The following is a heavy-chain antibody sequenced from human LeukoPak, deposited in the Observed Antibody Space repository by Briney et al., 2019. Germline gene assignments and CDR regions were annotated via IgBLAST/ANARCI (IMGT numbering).Heavy chain of an antibody. D-gene: IGHD3-3*02. V-gene: IGHV3-64*01. J-gene: IGHJ6*04. Sequence: GGSLRLSCAASGFTFSNYAMHWVRQAPGKGLEYVSAISYNGGSTYYANSVKGRFTISRDNSKNTLYLQMGSLIAEDMAVYYCARRFAAQLAFVDVWGKGTTVTISS. CDR2: ISYNGGST. CDR1: GFTFSNYA. CDR3: ARRFAAQLAFVDV.